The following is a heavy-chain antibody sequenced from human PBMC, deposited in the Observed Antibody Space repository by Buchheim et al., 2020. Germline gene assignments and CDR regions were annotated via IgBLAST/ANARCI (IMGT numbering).Heavy chain of an antibody. V-gene: IGHV4-34*01. CDR3: ARGGGLRWFGESKGGYYYYGMDV. J-gene: IGHJ6*02. D-gene: IGHD3-10*01. Sequence: QVQLQQWGAGLLKPSETLSLTCAVYGGSSSGYYWSWIRQPPGKGLEWIGEINHSGSTNYNPSLKSRVTISVDTSKNQFSLKLSSVTAADTAVYYCARGGGLRWFGESKGGYYYYGMDVWGQGTT. CDR1: GGSSSGYY. CDR2: INHSGST.